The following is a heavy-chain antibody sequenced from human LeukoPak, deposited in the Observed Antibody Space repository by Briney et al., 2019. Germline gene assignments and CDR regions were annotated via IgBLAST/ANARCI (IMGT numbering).Heavy chain of an antibody. CDR1: GGSFSGYY. D-gene: IGHD3-3*01. Sequence: SETRSPTCAVYGGSFSGYYWSWIGQPPGKGREWIGEINHSGSTNYNPSLKRRVTISLDTSKNQSALRLSSVTAADTAVYYCARGRGDIRFLEWLPRRGFDYWGQGTLVTVSS. V-gene: IGHV4-34*01. CDR3: ARGRGDIRFLEWLPRRGFDY. CDR2: INHSGST. J-gene: IGHJ4*02.